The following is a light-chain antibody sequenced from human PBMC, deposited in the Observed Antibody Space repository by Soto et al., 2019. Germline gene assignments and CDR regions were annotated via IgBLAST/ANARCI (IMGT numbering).Light chain of an antibody. CDR2: DAS. J-gene: IGKJ2*01. CDR3: QQYSTYSVT. CDR1: QSISTY. Sequence: DIQMTQSPSTLSASVGDRVTFTCRASQSISTYLAWDQQKPGKAPKALVYDASTLEIGVPSRFSGSGSGTEFTLTISSLQPDDFATYYCQQYSTYSVTFGQGTKLEIK. V-gene: IGKV1-5*01.